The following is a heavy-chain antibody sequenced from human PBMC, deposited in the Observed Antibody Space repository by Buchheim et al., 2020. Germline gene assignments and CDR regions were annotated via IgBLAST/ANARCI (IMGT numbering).Heavy chain of an antibody. V-gene: IGHV4-59*08. CDR3: ARRSLDKPYYYESSGYEYYFDY. D-gene: IGHD3-22*01. J-gene: IGHJ4*02. CDR2: IYYSGST. CDR1: GGPISNYY. Sequence: QVRLQESGPGLVKPSETLSLTCTVSGGPISNYYWSWIRQPPGKGLEWIGYIYYSGSTNYNPSLKSRVTISLDTSKKQFSLKLCSVTTAETSLYYFARRSLDKPYYYESSGYEYYFDYWGQGTL.